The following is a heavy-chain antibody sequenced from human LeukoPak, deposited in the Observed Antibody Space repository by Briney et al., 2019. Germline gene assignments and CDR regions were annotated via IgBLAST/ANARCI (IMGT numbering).Heavy chain of an antibody. Sequence: ASVKVSCKASGYTFTGYYMHWVRQAPGQRLEWMGWINAGNGNTKYSQKFQGRVTITRDTSASTAYMELSSLRSEDTAVYYCARGLSSWYGDYWGQGTLVTVSS. CDR2: INAGNGNT. V-gene: IGHV1-3*01. CDR1: GYTFTGYY. CDR3: ARGLSSWYGDY. D-gene: IGHD6-13*01. J-gene: IGHJ4*02.